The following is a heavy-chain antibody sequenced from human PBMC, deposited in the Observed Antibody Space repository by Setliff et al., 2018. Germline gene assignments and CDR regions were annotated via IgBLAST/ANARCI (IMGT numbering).Heavy chain of an antibody. J-gene: IGHJ3*01. CDR2: ISVYNGNT. CDR3: VREYSGGGLT. V-gene: IGHV1-18*01. D-gene: IGHD1-26*01. Sequence: ASVKVSCKAFGYTSINYGISWVRQAPGQGLEWMGRISVYNGNTNYGQKYQGRVAMTTDTSTNTVYMELRSLRSDDTAVYFCVREYSGGGLTWGQGTMVTVSS. CDR1: GYTSINYG.